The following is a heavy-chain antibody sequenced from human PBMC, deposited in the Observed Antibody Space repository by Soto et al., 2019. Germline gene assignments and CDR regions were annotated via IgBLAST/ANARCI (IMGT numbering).Heavy chain of an antibody. D-gene: IGHD3-10*01. CDR3: ARGGLRPVWFGESDYHPLDF. Sequence: SETLSLTCTVSGGSISSGGYYWSWIRQHPGKGLEWIGYIYYSGSTYYNPSLKSRVTISVDTSKNQFSLKLSSVTAADTAVYYCARGGLRPVWFGESDYHPLDFWGQGTVVTVSS. J-gene: IGHJ4*02. CDR1: GGSISSGGYY. V-gene: IGHV4-31*03. CDR2: IYYSGST.